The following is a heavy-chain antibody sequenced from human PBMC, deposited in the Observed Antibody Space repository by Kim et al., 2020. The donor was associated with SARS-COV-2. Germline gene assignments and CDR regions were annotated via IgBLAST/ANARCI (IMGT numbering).Heavy chain of an antibody. Sequence: SQTLSLTCAISGDSVSSNSATWNWIRQSPSRGLEWLGSTYYRSSLFTHYAVFVRSRITINPDTSKNQVSLQLNSVTPEDTAVYFCARGDGYDYRVDYWGQGTLVTVSS. V-gene: IGHV6-1*01. CDR1: GDSVSSNSAT. D-gene: IGHD5-12*01. J-gene: IGHJ4*02. CDR3: ARGDGYDYRVDY. CDR2: TYYRSSLFT.